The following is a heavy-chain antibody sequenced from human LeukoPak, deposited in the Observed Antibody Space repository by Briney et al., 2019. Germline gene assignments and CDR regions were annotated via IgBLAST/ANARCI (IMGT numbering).Heavy chain of an antibody. CDR2: ITPDSGDT. V-gene: IGHV1-2*02. CDR1: GFTFIGYY. Sequence: GASVKVSCKASGFTFIGYYMHWVRQAPGQGLEWMGWITPDSGDTKYAQKFQGRVTMTRDTSISTAYMDLSRLRSDDTAVYFRARAYFYGLDVWGPGTTVTVSS. J-gene: IGHJ6*02. CDR3: ARAYFYGLDV.